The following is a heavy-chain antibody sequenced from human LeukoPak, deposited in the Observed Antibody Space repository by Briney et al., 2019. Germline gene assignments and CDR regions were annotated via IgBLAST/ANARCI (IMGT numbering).Heavy chain of an antibody. CDR1: GFTFSNYW. CDR3: ARDGTTMIVEPLDY. CDR2: IKQDGSEK. D-gene: IGHD3-22*01. J-gene: IGHJ4*02. Sequence: PGGSLRLSCAASGFTFSNYWMSWVRQAPGKGLEWVANIKQDGSEKYYVDSVKGRFTISRDNAKNSLYLQMNSLRAEDTAVYYCARDGTTMIVEPLDYWGQGTLVTVSS. V-gene: IGHV3-7*01.